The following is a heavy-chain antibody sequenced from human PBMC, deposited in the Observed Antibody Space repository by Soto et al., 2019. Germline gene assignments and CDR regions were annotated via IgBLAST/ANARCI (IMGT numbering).Heavy chain of an antibody. CDR3: VRDDIGVGIDF. CDR1: GFTFSNYW. D-gene: IGHD1-26*01. CDR2: INGDGSHT. V-gene: IGHV3-74*03. Sequence: GGSLRLSCAASGFTFSNYWMHWVRQAPGKGLVWISHINGDGSHTTYADSVKGRFTISRDNAKNTVYLQMDSLRAEDTAVYYCVRDDIGVGIDFWGLGTLLTVSS. J-gene: IGHJ4*02.